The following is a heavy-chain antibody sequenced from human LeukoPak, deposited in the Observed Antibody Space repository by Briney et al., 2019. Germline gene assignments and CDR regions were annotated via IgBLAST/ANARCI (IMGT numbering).Heavy chain of an antibody. J-gene: IGHJ4*02. CDR1: GFNFRTYS. D-gene: IGHD6-19*01. Sequence: PGGSLRLSCAASGFNFRTYSMNWVRQAPGKGLEWVSYISSGSSTIYYADSVKGRFTISRDNAKNSLYLQMNSLRDEGTAVYYCARGGLEWLSYWGQGTLVTVSS. CDR2: ISSGSSTI. V-gene: IGHV3-48*02. CDR3: ARGGLEWLSY.